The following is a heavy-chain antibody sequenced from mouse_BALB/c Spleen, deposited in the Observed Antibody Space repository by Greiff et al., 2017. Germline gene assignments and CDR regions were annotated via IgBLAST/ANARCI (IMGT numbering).Heavy chain of an antibody. CDR3: ARQADLRGENWYFDV. Sequence: EVKLVESGGGLVKLGGSLKLSCAASGFTFSSYYMSWVRQTPEKRLELVAAINSNGGSTYYPDTVKGRFTISRDNAKNTLYLQMSSLKSEDTALYYCARQADLRGENWYFDVWGAGTTVTVSS. CDR1: GFTFSSYY. CDR2: INSNGGST. J-gene: IGHJ1*01. V-gene: IGHV5-6-2*01.